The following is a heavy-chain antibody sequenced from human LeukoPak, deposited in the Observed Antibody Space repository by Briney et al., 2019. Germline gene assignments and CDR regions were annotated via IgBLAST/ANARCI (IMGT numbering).Heavy chain of an antibody. CDR2: ISDSGST. J-gene: IGHJ4*02. V-gene: IGHV4-59*01. D-gene: IGHD2-21*01. CDR1: GGSISSYY. CDR3: ARVGLLGYFDY. Sequence: SETLSLTRTVSGGSISSYYWSWIRQPPGKGLEWIGYISDSGSTNYNPSLESRVIISVDTSKNQFSLKLSSVTAADTAVYYCARVGLLGYFDYWGQGTLVTVSS.